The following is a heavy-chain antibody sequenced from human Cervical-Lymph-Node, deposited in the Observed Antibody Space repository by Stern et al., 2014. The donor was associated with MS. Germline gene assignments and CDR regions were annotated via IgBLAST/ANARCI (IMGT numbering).Heavy chain of an antibody. CDR1: GYTFTAFF. CDR3: AREATRIVVGIDY. J-gene: IGHJ4*02. D-gene: IGHD3-22*01. V-gene: IGHV1-2*06. Sequence: VQLVESGTKLQKPGASVKVSCKASGYTFTAFFIHWVRQVPGQGLEWMGRLNPNSDNPTYAQNVQGRVTLTRDTSIGTAYLELSRLTSADTAVYYCAREATRIVVGIDYWGQGTQVTVSS. CDR2: LNPNSDNP.